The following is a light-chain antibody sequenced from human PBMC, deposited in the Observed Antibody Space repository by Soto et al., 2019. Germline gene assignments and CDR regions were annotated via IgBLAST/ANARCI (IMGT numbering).Light chain of an antibody. CDR1: TSVVGYYDY. J-gene: IGLJ1*01. CDR2: EVT. CDR3: SSYAGSNNFV. Sequence: QSALAQPPSASGIPGQSVTISCTGTTSVVGYYDYVSWYQQHPGKAPRLVIYEVTKRPSGVPDRVSASKSGNTASLTVSGLRAEDEADYYCSSYAGSNNFVFGSGTKVTVL. V-gene: IGLV2-8*01.